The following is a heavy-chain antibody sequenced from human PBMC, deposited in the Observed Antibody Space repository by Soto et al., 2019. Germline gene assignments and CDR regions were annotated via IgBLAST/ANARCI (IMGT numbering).Heavy chain of an antibody. CDR1: GGPFSSYT. V-gene: IGHV1-69*04. CDR2: IIPILDVI. D-gene: IGHD4-17*01. Sequence: SVKVSCKASGGPFSSYTFSWVRQAPGQGLEWMGRIIPILDVINYAQKFQGRVTITADRSTSTAYMELRSLRFEDTAVYYCAKEVPFFFLMIRRPPRSTLLPTRRSSDL. J-gene: IGHJ2*01. CDR3: AKEVPFFFLMIRRPPRSTLLPTRRSSDL.